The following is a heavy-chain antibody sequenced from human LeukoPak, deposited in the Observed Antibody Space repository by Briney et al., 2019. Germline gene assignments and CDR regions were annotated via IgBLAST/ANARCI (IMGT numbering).Heavy chain of an antibody. CDR3: ARDGTAAGLYFDL. D-gene: IGHD6-13*01. Sequence: PGGSLRLSCVASGFTFSSYGMNWVRQAPGKGLEWVSYISTGSTSIYYVDSVKGRFTISRDNAKNSLYLQMDSLRAEDTAVYYCARDGTAAGLYFDLWGQGTLVTVSS. CDR1: GFTFSSYG. CDR2: ISTGSTSI. J-gene: IGHJ4*01. V-gene: IGHV3-48*01.